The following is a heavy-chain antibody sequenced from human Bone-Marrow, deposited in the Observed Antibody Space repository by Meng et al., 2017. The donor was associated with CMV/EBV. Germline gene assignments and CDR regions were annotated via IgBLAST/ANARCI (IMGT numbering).Heavy chain of an antibody. Sequence: GESLKISCAASGFTVSSNYMSWVRQAPGKGLEWVSVIYSGGSTYYADAVKGRFTITRDNSKNTLYLQMNSLRAEDTAVYNCARDAFWSCSHVYYWGQGTLVTVSS. V-gene: IGHV3-66*02. D-gene: IGHD3-3*01. CDR3: ARDAFWSCSHVYY. CDR1: GFTVSSNY. J-gene: IGHJ4*02. CDR2: IYSGGST.